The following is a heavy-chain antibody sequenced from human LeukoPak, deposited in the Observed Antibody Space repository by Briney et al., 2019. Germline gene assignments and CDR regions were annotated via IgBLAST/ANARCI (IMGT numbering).Heavy chain of an antibody. V-gene: IGHV1-69*05. CDR2: IIPIFGTA. J-gene: IGHJ1*01. Sequence: ASVKVSCKASGGTFSSYAISWVRQAPGQGLECVGGIIPIFGTANYAQKFQGRVTITTDESTSTAYMEPGSQRSEGTAVYYCPGGSESYYNWGQGTVVTVSS. D-gene: IGHD1-26*01. CDR3: PGGSESYYN. CDR1: GGTFSSYA.